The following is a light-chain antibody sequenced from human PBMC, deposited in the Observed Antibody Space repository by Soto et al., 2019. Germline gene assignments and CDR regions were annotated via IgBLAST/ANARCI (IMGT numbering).Light chain of an antibody. CDR3: QQYGSSPRT. CDR1: QSVSSNY. Sequence: EIVLTQSPGTLSLSPGERATLSCRASQSVSSNYLAWYQQKPGQAPKLLIYGASSGATGIPDRFSGSGSGTDFTLTLSRLEPEDFAVYYCQQYGSSPRTFGQGTKVEIK. J-gene: IGKJ1*01. V-gene: IGKV3-20*01. CDR2: GAS.